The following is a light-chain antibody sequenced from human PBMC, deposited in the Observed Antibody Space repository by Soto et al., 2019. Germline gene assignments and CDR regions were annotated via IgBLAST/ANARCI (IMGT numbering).Light chain of an antibody. J-gene: IGKJ1*01. CDR2: GAS. V-gene: IGKV3-15*01. Sequence: EIVMTQSPATLSVSPGASATLSCRASQSVSTNLAWYQQKPGQVPRVLIYGASTRATEIPARFSGSGSGTEFTLTIDSLQSEDFAVSYCQQYNNWPRTFGQGTKVDIK. CDR3: QQYNNWPRT. CDR1: QSVSTN.